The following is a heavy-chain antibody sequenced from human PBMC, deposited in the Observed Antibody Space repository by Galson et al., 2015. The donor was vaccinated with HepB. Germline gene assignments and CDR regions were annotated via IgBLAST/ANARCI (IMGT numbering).Heavy chain of an antibody. D-gene: IGHD6-25*01. CDR2: ISSSSDYI. CDR3: ARGAAAASGYYYYYALDV. V-gene: IGHV3-21*01. CDR1: GFTFSSYS. J-gene: IGHJ6*02. Sequence: SLRLSCAASGFTFSSYSMNWVRQAPGKGLEWVSSISSSSDYIYYADSLKGRFTISRDNAKNSLHLQMTSLRAEDSAVYYCARGAAAASGYYYYYALDVWGQGTTVTVSS.